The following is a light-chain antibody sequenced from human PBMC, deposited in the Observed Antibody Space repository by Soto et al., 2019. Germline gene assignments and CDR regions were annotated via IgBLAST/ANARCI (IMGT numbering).Light chain of an antibody. J-gene: IGLJ7*01. CDR2: DVS. Sequence: QSALTQPASVSGSPGQSITISCTGTSSDVGGYNYVSWYQQHPGKAPKLMIYDVSNRPSGVSNRFSGSKSGNTASLTISGLQAEDEADYYGSSYTSSNTLVFGGGTQLTVL. V-gene: IGLV2-14*01. CDR1: SSDVGGYNY. CDR3: SSYTSSNTLV.